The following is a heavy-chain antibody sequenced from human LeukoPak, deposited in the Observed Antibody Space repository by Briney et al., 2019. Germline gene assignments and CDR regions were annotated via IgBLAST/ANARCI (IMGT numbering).Heavy chain of an antibody. CDR2: IWYDASNK. J-gene: IGHJ4*02. CDR3: AKDRSTVGYTYGLDS. CDR1: GFTFSSFG. Sequence: PGGSLRLSCAASGFTFSSFGMHWVRQAPGKGLEWVAVIWYDASNKYYADSVKGRFTISRDNSKNTLYLQMNSLTPEDTAIYYCAKDRSTVGYTYGLDSWGLGTLVTVSS. D-gene: IGHD5-18*01. V-gene: IGHV3-30*02.